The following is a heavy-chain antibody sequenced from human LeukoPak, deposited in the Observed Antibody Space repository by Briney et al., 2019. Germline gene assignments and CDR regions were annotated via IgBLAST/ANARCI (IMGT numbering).Heavy chain of an antibody. J-gene: IGHJ4*02. CDR2: IYYSGST. Sequence: PSETLSLTCTVSGGSISSYYWSWIRQPPGKGLEWIGYIYYSGSTNYSPSLKSRVTISVDTSKNQFSLKLSSVTAADTAVYYCARGGYSYGTPYYFDYWGQGTLVTVSS. CDR1: GGSISSYY. D-gene: IGHD5-18*01. V-gene: IGHV4-59*01. CDR3: ARGGYSYGTPYYFDY.